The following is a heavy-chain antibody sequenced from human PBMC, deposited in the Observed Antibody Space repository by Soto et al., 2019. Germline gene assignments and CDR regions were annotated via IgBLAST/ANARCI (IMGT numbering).Heavy chain of an antibody. Sequence: HPGGSLRLSCAASGITFSTYSMSWVRQAPGKGLEWVAAISGNGGSTYYVDSVKGRFTISRDNSRNTLYLQLNSLRVEDTAVYYCAKVDYYDSTGYHLRGFYYYGMAVWGQGTTVTVSS. J-gene: IGHJ6*02. CDR3: AKVDYYDSTGYHLRGFYYYGMAV. V-gene: IGHV3-23*01. CDR2: ISGNGGST. D-gene: IGHD3-22*01. CDR1: GITFSTYS.